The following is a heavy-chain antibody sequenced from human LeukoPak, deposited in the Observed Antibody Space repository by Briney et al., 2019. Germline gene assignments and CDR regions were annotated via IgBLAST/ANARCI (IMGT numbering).Heavy chain of an antibody. CDR3: AKGKEDYYDSSGPFGY. CDR1: GFTFSSYG. D-gene: IGHD3-22*01. J-gene: IGHJ4*02. V-gene: IGHV3-30*02. CDR2: IRYDGSNK. Sequence: PGGSLRLSCAASGFTFSSYGMHWVRQAPGKGLEWVAFIRYDGSNKYYADSVKGRFTISRDNSKNTLYLRMNSLRAEDTAVYYCAKGKEDYYDSSGPFGYWGQGTLVTVSS.